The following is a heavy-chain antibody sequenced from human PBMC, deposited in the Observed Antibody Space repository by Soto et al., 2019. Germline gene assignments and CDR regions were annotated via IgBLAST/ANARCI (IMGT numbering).Heavy chain of an antibody. D-gene: IGHD1-26*01. V-gene: IGHV3-30-3*01. J-gene: IGHJ4*02. CDR2: VSYDGSNK. CDR3: ARWDY. CDR1: GFTFSSYA. Sequence: QVQLVESGGGVVQPGRSLRLSCAASGFTFSSYAMHWVRQAPGKGLEWVAFVSYDGSNKYYADSVKGRFTISRDDSKNTLYLQMNCLRTEDTAVYYCARWDYWGQGTLVTVSS.